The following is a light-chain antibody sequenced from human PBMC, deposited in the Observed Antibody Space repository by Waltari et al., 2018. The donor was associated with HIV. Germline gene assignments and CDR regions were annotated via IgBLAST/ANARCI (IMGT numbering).Light chain of an antibody. CDR3: QQRGNWPWT. CDR2: DAS. V-gene: IGKV3-11*01. Sequence: EIVLTQSPATLSLSPGERATLSCRAGQNFSSYLAWYQQKPGQAPRLLIYDASNRATGIPARFSGSGSGTDFTLTISSLEPEDSAVYYCQQRGNWPWTFGQGTKVEIK. CDR1: QNFSSY. J-gene: IGKJ1*01.